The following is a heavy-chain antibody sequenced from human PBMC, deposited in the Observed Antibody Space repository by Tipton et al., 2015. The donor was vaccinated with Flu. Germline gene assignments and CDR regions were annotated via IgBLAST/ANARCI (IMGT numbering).Heavy chain of an antibody. CDR1: GGSISSGSYY. Sequence: LSPTCTVSGGSISSGSYYWSWIRQPAGKGLEWIGRIYTSGSTNYNPSLKSRVTISVDTSKNQFSLKLSSVTAADTAAYYCARDLDSSGWYDNWFDPWGQGTLVTVSS. D-gene: IGHD6-19*01. V-gene: IGHV4-61*02. CDR2: IYTSGST. CDR3: ARDLDSSGWYDNWFDP. J-gene: IGHJ5*02.